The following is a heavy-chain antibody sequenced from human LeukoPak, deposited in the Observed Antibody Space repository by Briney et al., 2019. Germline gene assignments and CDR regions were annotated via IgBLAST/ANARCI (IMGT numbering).Heavy chain of an antibody. CDR1: GYSISSGYY. CDR3: ARVDYYDSSGTDY. V-gene: IGHV4-38-2*01. J-gene: IGHJ4*02. Sequence: PSETLSLTCAVSGYSISSGYYWGWIRQPPGKGLEWIGSIYHSGSTYYNPSLKSRVTISVDTSKNQFSLKLSSVTAADTAVYYCARVDYYDSSGTDYWGQGTLVTVSS. D-gene: IGHD3-22*01. CDR2: IYHSGST.